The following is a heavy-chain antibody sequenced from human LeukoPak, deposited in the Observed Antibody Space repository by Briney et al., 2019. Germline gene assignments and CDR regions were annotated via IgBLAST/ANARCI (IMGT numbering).Heavy chain of an antibody. D-gene: IGHD2-15*01. J-gene: IGHJ6*02. CDR2: IYTSGST. Sequence: SQTLSLTCTVSGGSISSGSYYWSWIRQPAGKGLEWIGRIYTSGSTNYNPSLKSRVTISVDTSKNQFSLKLSSVTAADTAVYYCARDTATMGHYYGMDVWGQGTTVTVSS. CDR1: GGSISSGSYY. CDR3: ARDTATMGHYYGMDV. V-gene: IGHV4-61*02.